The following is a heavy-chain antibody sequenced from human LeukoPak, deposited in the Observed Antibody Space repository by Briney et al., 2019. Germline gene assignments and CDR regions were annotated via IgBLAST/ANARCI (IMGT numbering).Heavy chain of an antibody. J-gene: IGHJ1*01. D-gene: IGHD2-2*01. Sequence: RGSLRLSCAASGFTFSSYAMSWVRQAPGKGLEWVSAIRGSGGSRYYADSVKGRFAISRDNSKNTLYLQMNSLRAEDTAVYYCAKDGAPYCSSTSCYSHTVKYFQHWGQGTLVTVSS. V-gene: IGHV3-23*01. CDR1: GFTFSSYA. CDR2: IRGSGGSR. CDR3: AKDGAPYCSSTSCYSHTVKYFQH.